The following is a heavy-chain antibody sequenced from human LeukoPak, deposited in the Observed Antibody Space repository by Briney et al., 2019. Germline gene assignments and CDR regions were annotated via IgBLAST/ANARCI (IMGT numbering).Heavy chain of an antibody. CDR3: ARRAFWSTPYGDLPVYYFDY. V-gene: IGHV1-2*02. J-gene: IGHJ4*02. CDR1: GYTFTGYY. CDR2: INPSSSGT. D-gene: IGHD4-17*01. Sequence: AASVKVSCAASGYTFTGYYMHWVRQAPGQGLEWMGWINPSSSGTNYAQKFQGRVTMTRDTSISTAYMELSRLRCDDTAVYYCARRAFWSTPYGDLPVYYFDYWGQGTLVTVSS.